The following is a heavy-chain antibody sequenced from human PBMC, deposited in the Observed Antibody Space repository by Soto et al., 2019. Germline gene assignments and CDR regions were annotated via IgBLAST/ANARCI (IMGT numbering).Heavy chain of an antibody. CDR1: GDTFSSFA. CDR2: IIPIFGTP. J-gene: IGHJ6*02. V-gene: IGHV1-69*13. Sequence: LVKVSCKTIGDTFSSFAFSWVRQAPGQGLEWMGGIIPIFGTPKYAQKFQGRVTFTADASTSTAYMEVNSLRSEDTAVYYCARGLTVAHTGAYYYWMDVWGQGTTVTVSS. D-gene: IGHD4-4*01. CDR3: ARGLTVAHTGAYYYWMDV.